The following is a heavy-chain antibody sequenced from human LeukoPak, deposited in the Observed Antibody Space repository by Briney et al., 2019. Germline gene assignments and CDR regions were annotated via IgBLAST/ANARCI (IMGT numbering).Heavy chain of an antibody. V-gene: IGHV4-59*01. D-gene: IGHD6-19*01. Sequence: SETLSLTCTVSGGSISSYYWSWIRQPPGKGLEWIGYIYYSGSTNYNPSLKSRVTMSVDTSKNQFSLKLSSVTAADTAVYYCARAAEGYYFDYWGQGTLVTVSS. CDR3: ARAAEGYYFDY. CDR2: IYYSGST. J-gene: IGHJ4*02. CDR1: GGSISSYY.